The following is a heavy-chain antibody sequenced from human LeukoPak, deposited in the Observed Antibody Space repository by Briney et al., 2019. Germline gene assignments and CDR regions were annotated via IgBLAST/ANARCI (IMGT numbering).Heavy chain of an antibody. CDR1: GGSVSSGRYY. J-gene: IGHJ5*02. CDR2: IYYSGST. CDR3: ARDGYSSSWWGFDP. Sequence: SETLSLTCTVSGGSVSSGRYYWSWIRQPPGKGLEWIGYIYYSGSTNYNPSLKSRVTISVDTSKNQFSLKLSSVTAADTAVYYCARDGYSSSWWGFDPWGQGTLVTVSS. V-gene: IGHV4-61*01. D-gene: IGHD6-13*01.